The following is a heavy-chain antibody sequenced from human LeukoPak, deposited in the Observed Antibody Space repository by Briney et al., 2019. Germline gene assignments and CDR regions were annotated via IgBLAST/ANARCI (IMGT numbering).Heavy chain of an antibody. CDR3: ARAFGGTSNWVSYYCDY. V-gene: IGHV4-59*01. J-gene: IGHJ4*02. CDR1: GGSINSYY. CDR2: IYYSGST. D-gene: IGHD2-2*01. Sequence: SETLSLTCTVSGGSINSYYWSWIRQPPGKGLEWIGYIYYSGSTSYNPSLKSRVTISVDTSKNQFSLKLSSVTAADTAMYYCARAFGGTSNWVSYYCDYWGQGTLVTVSS.